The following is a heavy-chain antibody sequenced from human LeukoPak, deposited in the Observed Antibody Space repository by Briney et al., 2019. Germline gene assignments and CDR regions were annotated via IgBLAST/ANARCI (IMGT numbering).Heavy chain of an antibody. CDR1: GGSISSGGYS. J-gene: IGHJ4*02. D-gene: IGHD3-10*01. CDR3: ARSTMVRGVIIPSFGE. CDR2: IYHSGST. Sequence: PSETLSLTCAVSGGSISSGGYSWSWIRQPPGKGLEWIGCIYHSGSTYYNPSLKSRVTISVDRSKNQFSLKLSSVTAADTAVYYCARSTMVRGVIIPSFGEWGQGTLVTVSS. V-gene: IGHV4-30-2*01.